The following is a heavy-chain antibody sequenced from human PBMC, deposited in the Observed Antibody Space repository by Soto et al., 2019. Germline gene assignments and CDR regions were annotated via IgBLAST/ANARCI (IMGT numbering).Heavy chain of an antibody. CDR1: GFTFSTNW. CDR3: ARDNRMSPYYDFWSGYYQNWFDP. Sequence: AWALRLSSAASGFTFSTNWMSWVRQAPGKGLEWVANIKQDGSEKYYVDSVKGRFTISRDNAKNSLYLQMNSLRAEDTAVYYCARDNRMSPYYDFWSGYYQNWFDPWGQGTLVTVS. J-gene: IGHJ5*02. D-gene: IGHD3-3*01. V-gene: IGHV3-7*01. CDR2: IKQDGSEK.